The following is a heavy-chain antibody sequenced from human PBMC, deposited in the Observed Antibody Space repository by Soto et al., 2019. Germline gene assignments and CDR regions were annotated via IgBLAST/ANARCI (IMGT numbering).Heavy chain of an antibody. J-gene: IGHJ3*02. Sequence: PSETLSLTCTVSGGSTSMYYWHWIRQPPGKGLEWIGYIFYTGTTNYNPSLKSRVTISVDKSKNQFSLKLSSVTAADTAVYYCARVLENDAFDIWSQGTMVTVSS. CDR1: GGSTSMYY. CDR2: IFYTGTT. D-gene: IGHD3-3*02. V-gene: IGHV4-59*12. CDR3: ARVLENDAFDI.